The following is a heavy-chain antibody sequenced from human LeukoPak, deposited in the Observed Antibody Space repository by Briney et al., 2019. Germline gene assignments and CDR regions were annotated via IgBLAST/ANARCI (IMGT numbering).Heavy chain of an antibody. Sequence: PSETLSLTCTVSGGSISSYYWSWIRQPAGKGLESIGRIYTSGSTNYNPSLKSRVTMSVDTSKNQFSLKLSSVTAADTAVYYCARETSRHHYYYYYGMDVWGPGTTVTVSS. J-gene: IGHJ6*02. V-gene: IGHV4-4*07. CDR1: GGSISSYY. CDR3: ARETSRHHYYYYYGMDV. CDR2: IYTSGST.